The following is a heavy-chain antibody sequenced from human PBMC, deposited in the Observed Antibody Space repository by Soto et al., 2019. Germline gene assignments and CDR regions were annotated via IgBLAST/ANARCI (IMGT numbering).Heavy chain of an antibody. CDR3: ARDRVAYYDILTGYPL. Sequence: SETLSLTCTVSGGSISSGDYYWSWIRQPPGKGLEWIGYIYYSGSTYYNPSLKSRVTISVDTSKNQFSLKLSSVTAADTAVYYCARDRVAYYDILTGYPLWGQGTLVTVSS. D-gene: IGHD3-9*01. V-gene: IGHV4-30-4*01. J-gene: IGHJ4*02. CDR1: GGSISSGDYY. CDR2: IYYSGST.